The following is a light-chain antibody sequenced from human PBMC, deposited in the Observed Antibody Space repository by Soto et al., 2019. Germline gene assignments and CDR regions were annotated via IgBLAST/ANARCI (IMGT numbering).Light chain of an antibody. CDR3: QTWGTGIRV. J-gene: IGLJ3*02. Sequence: QRVLTQSPSASASLGASVKLTCTLSSGHSNYAIAWHQQQPQKGPRYLMKLTSDGTHTPGDGIPDRVSGSSSGAERYLTISSLQSEDEADYYCQTWGTGIRVFGGGTKLTVL. CDR1: SGHSNYA. CDR2: LTSDGTH. V-gene: IGLV4-69*01.